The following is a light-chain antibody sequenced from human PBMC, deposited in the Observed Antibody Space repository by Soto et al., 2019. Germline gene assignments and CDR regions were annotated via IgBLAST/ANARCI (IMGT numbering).Light chain of an antibody. CDR2: NNT. V-gene: IGLV1-40*01. Sequence: QAVVTQPPSVSGAPGQRVTISCTGSSSNIGAGYDVHWYQQLPGTAPKLLIYNNTNRPSGVPDRFSGSKSGTSASLAITGLQAEDEADYYCQSYENSLSGSLFGTGTKLTVL. J-gene: IGLJ1*01. CDR1: SSNIGAGYD. CDR3: QSYENSLSGSL.